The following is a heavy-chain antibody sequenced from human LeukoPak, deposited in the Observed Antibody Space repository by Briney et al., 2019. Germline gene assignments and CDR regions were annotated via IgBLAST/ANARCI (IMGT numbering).Heavy chain of an antibody. CDR1: GGSISSYY. CDR3: ARDASAVAGTGIDY. J-gene: IGHJ4*02. Sequence: SETLSLTCTVSGGSISSYYWSWIRQPPGKGLEWIGYIYYSGSTNYNPSLKSRVTISVDTSKNQFSLKLSSVTAADTAVCYCARDASAVAGTGIDYWGQGTLVTVSS. CDR2: IYYSGST. D-gene: IGHD6-19*01. V-gene: IGHV4-59*01.